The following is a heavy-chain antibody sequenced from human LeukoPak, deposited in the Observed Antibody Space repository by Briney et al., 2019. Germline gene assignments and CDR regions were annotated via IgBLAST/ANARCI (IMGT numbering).Heavy chain of an antibody. V-gene: IGHV1-69*13. CDR1: GCTFSSYA. Sequence: SVKVSCKASGCTFSSYAISWVRQAPGQGLEWMGGIIPIFGTANYAQKFQGRVTITADESTSTAYMELSSLRSEDTAVYYCNIGEFTHPLNFDYWGQGTLVTVSS. CDR2: IIPIFGTA. J-gene: IGHJ4*02. D-gene: IGHD3-10*01. CDR3: NIGEFTHPLNFDY.